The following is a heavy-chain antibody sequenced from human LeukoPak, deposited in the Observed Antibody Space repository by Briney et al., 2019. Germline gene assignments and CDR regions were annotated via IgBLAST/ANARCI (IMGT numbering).Heavy chain of an antibody. CDR2: IYTRGST. CDR3: ARGRYCSADICSGGDAFDI. D-gene: IGHD2-15*01. J-gene: IGHJ3*02. Sequence: SETLSLTCTVSGGCINNEYWSWIRQPAGKGLEWIGRIYTRGSTNYNPSLKSRVTMSVDTSKNQFSLKLSSVTAADTAVYYCARGRYCSADICSGGDAFDIWGQGTMVSVSS. V-gene: IGHV4-4*07. CDR1: GGCINNEY.